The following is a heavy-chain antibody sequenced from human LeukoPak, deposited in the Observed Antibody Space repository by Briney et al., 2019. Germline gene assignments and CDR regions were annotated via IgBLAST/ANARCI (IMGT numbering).Heavy chain of an antibody. CDR3: ARDLTSAWYGWDY. Sequence: GGSLRISCAASGFTFSTYSMNWVRQAPGKGLEWVSYISDSTTTIYYADSVKGRFTISRDNAKNSLYLQMNSLRAEDTAVYYCARDLTSAWYGWDYWGQGTLVTVSS. CDR2: ISDSTTTI. J-gene: IGHJ4*02. CDR1: GFTFSTYS. V-gene: IGHV3-48*01. D-gene: IGHD6-19*01.